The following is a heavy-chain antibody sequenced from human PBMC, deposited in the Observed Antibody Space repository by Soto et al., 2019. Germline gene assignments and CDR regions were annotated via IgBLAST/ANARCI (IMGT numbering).Heavy chain of an antibody. CDR2: IDPSDSYT. D-gene: IGHD3-22*01. CDR1: GYSFTSYW. CDR3: ARRVMNYDSSGYTTKFDC. Sequence: GAALKISCKGSGYSFTSYWISWVRQMPGKGLEWMGRIDPSDSYTNYSPSFQGHVTISADKSISTAYLQWSSLKASDTAMYYCARRVMNYDSSGYTTKFDCWGQGTLVTVSS. V-gene: IGHV5-10-1*01. J-gene: IGHJ4*02.